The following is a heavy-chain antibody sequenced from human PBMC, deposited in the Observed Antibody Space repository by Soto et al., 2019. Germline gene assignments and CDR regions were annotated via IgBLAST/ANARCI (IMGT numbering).Heavy chain of an antibody. CDR2: ISYDGSNK. CDR3: AKDIRFLEWLLPTYYYYGMDV. D-gene: IGHD3-3*01. CDR1: GFTFSSYG. J-gene: IGHJ6*02. V-gene: IGHV3-30*18. Sequence: GGSLRLSCAASGFTFSSYGMHWVRQAPGKGLEWVAVISYDGSNKYYADSVKGRFTISRDNSKNTLYLQMNSLRAEDTAVYYCAKDIRFLEWLLPTYYYYGMDVWGQGTTVTVSS.